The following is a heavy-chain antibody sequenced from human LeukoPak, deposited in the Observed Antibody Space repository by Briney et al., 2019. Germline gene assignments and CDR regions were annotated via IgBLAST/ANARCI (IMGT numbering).Heavy chain of an antibody. CDR2: IYYSGGT. D-gene: IGHD6-19*01. V-gene: IGHV4-59*01. Sequence: SETLSLTCILSGGSISSYYWSWVRQPPGEGLEGIGYIYYSGGTNYNPSLKSRVTISVDTSKTQFSLKLSSVTAADTAVYYCARSAYSSGWHLREFDYWGQGTLVTVSS. CDR1: GGSISSYY. J-gene: IGHJ4*02. CDR3: ARSAYSSGWHLREFDY.